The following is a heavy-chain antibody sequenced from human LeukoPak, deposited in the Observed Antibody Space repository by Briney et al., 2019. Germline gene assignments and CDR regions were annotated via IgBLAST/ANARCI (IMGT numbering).Heavy chain of an antibody. D-gene: IGHD1-26*01. J-gene: IGHJ4*02. CDR1: GYTFTDYY. V-gene: IGHV1-46*01. CDR2: FRPSGTTT. CDR3: ARESGGRTGGKTFDD. Sequence: VSVKDTCKASGYTFTDYYTHWVRQVPGQGLEWMGIFRPSGTTTVYPLELQGRVTLTRDTSTSTVYMELSSLTSADTAVYFCARESGGRTGGKTFDDWGQGTLVTVSS.